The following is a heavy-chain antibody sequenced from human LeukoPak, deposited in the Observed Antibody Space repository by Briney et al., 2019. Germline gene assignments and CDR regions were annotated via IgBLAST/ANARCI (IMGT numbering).Heavy chain of an antibody. Sequence: GGSLRLSCAASGFTFSTYAMSWLRQAPGKGLEWVSAISTSGGGTYYADSVKGRITISRDNSKNTLHLQMNSLRAEDTALYYCVRGYFNWFDPWGQGTLVTVSS. J-gene: IGHJ5*02. CDR2: ISTSGGGT. CDR1: GFTFSTYA. D-gene: IGHD2-21*01. CDR3: VRGYFNWFDP. V-gene: IGHV3-23*01.